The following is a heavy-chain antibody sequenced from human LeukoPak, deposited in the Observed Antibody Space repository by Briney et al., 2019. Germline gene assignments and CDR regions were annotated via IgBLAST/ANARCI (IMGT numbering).Heavy chain of an antibody. CDR2: IYHSGST. Sequence: SQTLSLTCTVSGGSISSGGYYWSWIRQPPGKGLEWIGYIYHSGSTYYNPSLKSRVTISVDRSKNQFSLKLSSVTAADTAVYYCARDFRIAAAAFFDYWGQGTLVTVSS. CDR1: GGSISSGGYY. J-gene: IGHJ4*02. CDR3: ARDFRIAAAAFFDY. D-gene: IGHD6-13*01. V-gene: IGHV4-30-2*01.